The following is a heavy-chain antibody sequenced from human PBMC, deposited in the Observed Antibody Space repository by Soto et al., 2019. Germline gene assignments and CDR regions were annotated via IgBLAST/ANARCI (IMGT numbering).Heavy chain of an antibody. D-gene: IGHD3-3*01. Sequence: QVQLVQSGPEAKKPGASVKVSCKASGYTFNTYGFSWVRQAPGQGLEWVGWIGTHNGDTTYAQKFQGRVTMTIDTSTTTSYMELTSLTSDDTAMYFCARYWRGAEGFDPWGQGTLVTVSS. V-gene: IGHV1-18*01. CDR1: GYTFNTYG. J-gene: IGHJ5*02. CDR3: ARYWRGAEGFDP. CDR2: IGTHNGDT.